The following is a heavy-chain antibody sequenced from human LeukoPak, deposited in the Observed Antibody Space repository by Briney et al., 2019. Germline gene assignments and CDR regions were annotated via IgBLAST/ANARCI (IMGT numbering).Heavy chain of an antibody. V-gene: IGHV4-39*01. CDR1: GGSISSSSYY. J-gene: IGHJ5*02. CDR3: ARFGIHYYDSSGYYGNWFDP. D-gene: IGHD3-22*01. Sequence: SETLSLTCTVSGGSISSSSYYWGWIRQPPGKGLEWIGSIYYSGSTYYNPSLKSRVTISVDTSKNQFSLKLSSVTAADTAVYYCARFGIHYYDSSGYYGNWFDPWGQGTLVTVSS. CDR2: IYYSGST.